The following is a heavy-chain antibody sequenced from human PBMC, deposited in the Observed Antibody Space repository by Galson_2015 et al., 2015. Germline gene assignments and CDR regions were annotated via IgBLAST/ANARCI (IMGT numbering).Heavy chain of an antibody. V-gene: IGHV3-48*01. J-gene: IGHJ6*02. CDR3: ARSSPVRFYYYGMDV. D-gene: IGHD3-10*01. CDR1: GFTFSSYS. Sequence: SLRLSCAASGFTFSSYSMNWVRQAPGKGLEWVSYISSSSSTIYYADSVKGRFTISRDNAKNSLYLQMNSLRAEDTAVYYCARSSPVRFYYYGMDVWGQGTTVTVSS. CDR2: ISSSSSTI.